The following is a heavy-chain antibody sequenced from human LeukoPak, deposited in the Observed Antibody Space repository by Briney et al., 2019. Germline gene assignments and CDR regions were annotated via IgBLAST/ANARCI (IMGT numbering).Heavy chain of an antibody. V-gene: IGHV3-73*01. CDR3: TRGGYDISTGPDY. Sequence: PGGSLRLSCAASGFTFSGSAMHWVRQASGKGLEWVGRIRSKANSYATAYAASVKGRFTISRDDSKNTAYLQMNSLKTEDTAVYCCTRGGYDISTGPDYWGQGTLVTVSS. D-gene: IGHD3-9*01. CDR2: IRSKANSYAT. J-gene: IGHJ4*02. CDR1: GFTFSGSA.